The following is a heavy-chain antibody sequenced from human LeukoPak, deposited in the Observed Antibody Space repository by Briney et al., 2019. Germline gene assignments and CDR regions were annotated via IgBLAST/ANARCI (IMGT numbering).Heavy chain of an antibody. CDR1: GYTFTSYD. V-gene: IGHV1-8*01. CDR2: MNPNSGNT. J-gene: IGHJ6*02. D-gene: IGHD6-25*01. CDR3: ARAAAYYYGMDV. Sequence: ASVKVSCKASGYTFTSYDINWVRQAPGQGLEWMGWMNPNSGNTGYAQKFQGRVTMTRNTSISTAYMELSSLRSEDTAVYYCARAAAYYYGMDVWGQGTTVTVSS.